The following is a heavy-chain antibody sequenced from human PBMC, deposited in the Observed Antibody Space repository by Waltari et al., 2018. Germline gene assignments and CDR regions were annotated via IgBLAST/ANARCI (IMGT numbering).Heavy chain of an antibody. Sequence: QLQLQESGPGLVKPSETVSLPCTVSGGSISSVAYYWGWVGQPPGKGLEFIARIFYSGATYYNPSLESRVTISVDTSKNQFSLELTSVTDADTAVYYCARQDYYYVKGYFDLWGRGTLVTVSS. D-gene: IGHD3-22*01. CDR1: GGSISSVAYY. CDR3: ARQDYYYVKGYFDL. J-gene: IGHJ2*01. V-gene: IGHV4-39*01. CDR2: IFYSGAT.